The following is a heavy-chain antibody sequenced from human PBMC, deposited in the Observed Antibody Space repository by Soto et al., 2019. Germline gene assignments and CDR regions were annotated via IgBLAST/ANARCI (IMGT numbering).Heavy chain of an antibody. J-gene: IGHJ6*02. V-gene: IGHV3-13*01. CDR3: ARDTGYDLTQPGMDV. CDR2: IGAAGDT. CDR1: GFTFNNYD. Sequence: GGSLRLSCAASGFTFNNYDMHWVRQATGKGLEWVAVIGAAGDTHYPGSVKGRFTISRENGKNSVYLQMNSLRAGDTAIYYCARDTGYDLTQPGMDVWGQGTTVTVSS. D-gene: IGHD5-12*01.